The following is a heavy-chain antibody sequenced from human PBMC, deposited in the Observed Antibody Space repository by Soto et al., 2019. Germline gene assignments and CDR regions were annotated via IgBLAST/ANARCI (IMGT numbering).Heavy chain of an antibody. J-gene: IGHJ5*02. D-gene: IGHD1-26*01. V-gene: IGHV4-59*08. Sequence: SETLCLTYTVSGGSISSYDGSWIRQPPGKGLEWIGYIYYSGSTNYNPSLKSRVTISVDTSKNQFSLKLSSVTAADTAVYYCARLTGAFAVGATNWFDPWGQGTLVTVSS. CDR1: GGSISSYD. CDR2: IYYSGST. CDR3: ARLTGAFAVGATNWFDP.